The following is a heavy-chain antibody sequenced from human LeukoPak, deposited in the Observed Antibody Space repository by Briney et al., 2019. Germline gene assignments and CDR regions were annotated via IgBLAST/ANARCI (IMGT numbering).Heavy chain of an antibody. Sequence: GGSLRLSCAASGFTFSNYGMHWVRQAPGRGLEWVANIKEDGTETSYVGSVKGRFTISRDNAKNSPYLQMNSLRAEDTALYYCARDEFGPLAFWGRGTLVTVSS. CDR1: GFTFSNYG. J-gene: IGHJ4*02. D-gene: IGHD3/OR15-3a*01. CDR3: ARDEFGPLAF. V-gene: IGHV3-7*05. CDR2: IKEDGTET.